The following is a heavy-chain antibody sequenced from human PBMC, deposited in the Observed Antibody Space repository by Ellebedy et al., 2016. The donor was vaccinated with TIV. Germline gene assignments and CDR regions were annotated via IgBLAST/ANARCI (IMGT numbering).Heavy chain of an antibody. V-gene: IGHV6-1*01. Sequence: SQTLSLTCXISGDSVSINSAAWNWNRQSQSRGLEWLGRTYYRSKWYNDYAVSVKSRITINPDTSKNQFSLQLNSVTPEDTAVYYCARGPEGDAAFDIWGQGTMVTVSS. CDR2: TYYRSKWYN. J-gene: IGHJ3*02. D-gene: IGHD3-16*01. CDR1: GDSVSINSAA. CDR3: ARGPEGDAAFDI.